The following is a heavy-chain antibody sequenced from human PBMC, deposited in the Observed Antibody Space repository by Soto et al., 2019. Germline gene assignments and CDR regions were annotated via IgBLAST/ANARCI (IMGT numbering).Heavy chain of an antibody. CDR1: GDSMSSSRSRSYY. V-gene: IGHV4-39*01. Sequence: SETLSLTCTFSGDSMSSSRSRSYYWAWIRQPPGEGLEWIGSIDYNGGTYYHPSLKSRVTISEDTSRNHFSLKLRSVTASDTAVYYCARHQHKDYVESWGPGALVTVSS. CDR3: ARHQHKDYVES. J-gene: IGHJ4*02. CDR2: IDYNGGT.